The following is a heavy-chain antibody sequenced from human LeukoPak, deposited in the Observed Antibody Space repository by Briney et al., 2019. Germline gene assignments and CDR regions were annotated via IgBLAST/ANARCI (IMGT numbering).Heavy chain of an antibody. J-gene: IGHJ4*02. V-gene: IGHV3-21*01. CDR2: ISSSSSYI. CDR3: AGLYGSGSYNY. D-gene: IGHD3-10*01. CDR1: GFTFSSYS. Sequence: GGSLRLSCAASGFTFSSYSMNWVRQAPGKGLEWVSYISSSSSYIYYADSVKSRFTISRDNAKNSLYLQMNSLRAEDTAVYYCAGLYGSGSYNYWGQGTLVTVSS.